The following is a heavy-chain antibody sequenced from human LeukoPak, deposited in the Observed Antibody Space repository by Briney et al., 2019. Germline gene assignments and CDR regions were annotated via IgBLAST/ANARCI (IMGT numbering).Heavy chain of an antibody. CDR3: AVHLPGDYLDP. V-gene: IGHV1-8*01. J-gene: IGHJ5*02. CDR1: GYTFTIYD. D-gene: IGHD4-17*01. CDR2: MNPDSGDT. Sequence: ASVKVSCKASGYTFTIYDINWVRQAAGQGLEWMGWMNPDSGDTDFAQKFQGRVTMTRNTSISTAYMELSSLTSEDTAVYYCAVHLPGDYLDPWGQGTLVTVSS.